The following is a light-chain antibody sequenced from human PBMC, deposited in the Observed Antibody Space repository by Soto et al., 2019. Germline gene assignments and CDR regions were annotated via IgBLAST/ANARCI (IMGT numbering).Light chain of an antibody. CDR2: GAS. CDR3: QQYNDWPMYT. CDR1: QSVVGSS. J-gene: IGKJ2*01. V-gene: IGKV3-15*01. Sequence: EIVLTQSPGTLSLSPGERATLACRASQSVVGSSLAWYQQSPGQAPRLLIYGASTRAAGIPARFSGSGSGTDFTLTISSLQSEDFAVYYCQQYNDWPMYTFGQGTKLEIK.